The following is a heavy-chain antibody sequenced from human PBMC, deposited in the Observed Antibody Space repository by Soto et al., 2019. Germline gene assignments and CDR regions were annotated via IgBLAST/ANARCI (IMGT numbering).Heavy chain of an antibody. CDR3: ARVMVRFYEGLHWFDP. V-gene: IGHV4-59*01. CDR2: IYYSGST. CDR1: GGSISSYY. D-gene: IGHD3-10*01. Sequence: SETLSLTCTVSGGSISSYYWSWIRQPPGKGLEWIGYIYYSGSTNYNPSLKSRVTISVDTSKNQFSLKLSSVTAADTAVYYCARVMVRFYEGLHWFDPWGQGTLVTVSS. J-gene: IGHJ5*02.